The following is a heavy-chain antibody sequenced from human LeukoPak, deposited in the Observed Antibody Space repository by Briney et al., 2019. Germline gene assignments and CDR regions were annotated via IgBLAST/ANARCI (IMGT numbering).Heavy chain of an antibody. CDR1: GFAFSSYS. J-gene: IGHJ4*02. Sequence: GGSLRLSCAASGFAFSSYSMNWVRQAPGKGLEWVSSISSSSNYIYYADSVKGRFTISRDNAKNSLYLQMHNLRAEDTAVYYCAREVGIGYFDYWGQGTLVTVSS. D-gene: IGHD1-26*01. V-gene: IGHV3-21*01. CDR2: ISSSSNYI. CDR3: AREVGIGYFDY.